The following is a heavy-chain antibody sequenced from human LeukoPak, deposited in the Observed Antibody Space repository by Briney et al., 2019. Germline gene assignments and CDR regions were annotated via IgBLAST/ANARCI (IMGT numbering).Heavy chain of an antibody. CDR3: ASPEPNDSSGYYFHY. J-gene: IGHJ4*02. CDR1: GGSFSGYY. V-gene: IGHV4-34*01. CDR2: INHSGST. D-gene: IGHD3-22*01. Sequence: SETLSLTCAVYGGSFSGYYWSWIRKPPGKGLEWIGEINHSGSTNYNPSLKSRVTISVDTSKNQFSLKLSSVTAADTAVYYCASPEPNDSSGYYFHYWGQGTLVTVSS.